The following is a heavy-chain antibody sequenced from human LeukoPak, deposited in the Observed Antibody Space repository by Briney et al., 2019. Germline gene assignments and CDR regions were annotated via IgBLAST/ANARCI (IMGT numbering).Heavy chain of an antibody. CDR3: ARSAFGGKAHCLDY. V-gene: IGHV3-23*01. Sequence: GGSLRLSCAASGFTFSSYVMRWVRQAPGKGLEWVSGISGSGGTTYYADSVKGRFTISRDNAKNSLFLQMNSLTAEDTAVYYCARSAFGGKAHCLDYWGQGTLVTVSS. J-gene: IGHJ4*02. CDR1: GFTFSSYV. CDR2: ISGSGGTT. D-gene: IGHD3-10*01.